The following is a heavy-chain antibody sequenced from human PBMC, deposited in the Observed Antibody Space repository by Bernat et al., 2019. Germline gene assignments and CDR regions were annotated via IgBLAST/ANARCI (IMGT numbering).Heavy chain of an antibody. CDR3: ASTYSSGWLDAFDI. CDR2: IYYSGST. J-gene: IGHJ3*02. D-gene: IGHD6-19*01. V-gene: IGHV4-39*01. Sequence: QLQLQESGPGLVKPSETLSLTCTVSVGSISSSSHYWGWIRQPPGKGLEWIGSIYYSGSTYYNPSLNSRVTISVDTSKNQFSLKLSSVPAADTAVYYCASTYSSGWLDAFDIWGQGTMVTVPS. CDR1: VGSISSSSHY.